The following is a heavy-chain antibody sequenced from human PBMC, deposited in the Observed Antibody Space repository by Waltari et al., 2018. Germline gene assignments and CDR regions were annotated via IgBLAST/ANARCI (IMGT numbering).Heavy chain of an antibody. D-gene: IGHD2-21*02. J-gene: IGHJ6*02. CDR3: VKGDWGDF. CDR1: GFTFSTLA. V-gene: IGHV3-23*01. Sequence: AASGFTFSTLAMNWVRQAPGGGLEWVSGIITSSDTYYADSVKGRFTISRDNSKNILYLQMNSLRADDTAVYYCVKGDWGDFWGQGTAVTVSS. CDR2: IITSSDT.